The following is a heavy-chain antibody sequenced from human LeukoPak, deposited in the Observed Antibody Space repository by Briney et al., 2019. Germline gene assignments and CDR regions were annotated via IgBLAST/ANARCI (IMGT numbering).Heavy chain of an antibody. J-gene: IGHJ5*02. D-gene: IGHD2-2*01. CDR3: ARRLTQYDCFDP. Sequence: SQTLSLTCAISGDSVSSNSVTWNWIRQSPSRGLEWLGRTYYRSTWYNDYAVSVRGRITVNPDTSKNQFSLHLNSVTPEDTAVYYCARRLTQYDCFDPWGQGILITVSS. V-gene: IGHV6-1*01. CDR1: GDSVSSNSVT. CDR2: TYYRSTWYN.